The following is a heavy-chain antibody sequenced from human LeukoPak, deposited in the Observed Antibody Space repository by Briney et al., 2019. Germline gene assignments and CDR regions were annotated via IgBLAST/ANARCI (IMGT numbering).Heavy chain of an antibody. J-gene: IGHJ4*02. CDR3: ARPSSGPSPDY. D-gene: IGHD6-19*01. Sequence: GGSLRLSCAASGFTFSSYWMSWVRQAPGKELEWVANIKQDGSEKYYVDSVKGRFTISRDNAKNSLYLQMNSLRAEDTAVYYCARPSSGPSPDYWGQGTLVTVSS. CDR2: IKQDGSEK. CDR1: GFTFSSYW. V-gene: IGHV3-7*01.